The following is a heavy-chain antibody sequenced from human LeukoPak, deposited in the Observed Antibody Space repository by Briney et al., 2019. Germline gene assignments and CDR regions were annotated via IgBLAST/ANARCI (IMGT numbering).Heavy chain of an antibody. CDR3: AKAMSSTSLYHYHGMDV. J-gene: IGHJ6*02. CDR2: IGGSDGSV. CDR1: GFTFSNYA. D-gene: IGHD2-2*01. Sequence: GGSLRLSCVGSGFTFSNYAMSWVRQVPGKGVEWVSVIGGSDGSVHYADSVKSRFIISRDNSKNTLYLRMNSLRAEGTAVYHCAKAMSSTSLYHYHGMDVWGQGTTVTVSS. V-gene: IGHV3-23*01.